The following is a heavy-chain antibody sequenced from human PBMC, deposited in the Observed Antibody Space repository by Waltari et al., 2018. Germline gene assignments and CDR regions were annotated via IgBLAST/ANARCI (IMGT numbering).Heavy chain of an antibody. CDR2: IYPGDSDT. CDR1: GYIFSSYW. CDR3: ARRETGSFHFDY. J-gene: IGHJ4*02. V-gene: IGHV5-51*03. Sequence: EVQLVQSGTEVKKAGESLKISCQGSGYIFSSYWIVWVRQMPGKGREWMGIIYPGDSDTRYSPSCQGQGTMSVDRSINTAYLQWKNLKASDTAIYYGARRETGSFHFDYWGQGSLLTVSS. D-gene: IGHD1-26*01.